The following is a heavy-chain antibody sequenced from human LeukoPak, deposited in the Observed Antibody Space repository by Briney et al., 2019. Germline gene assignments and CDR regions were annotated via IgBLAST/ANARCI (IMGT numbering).Heavy chain of an antibody. CDR2: INQGGRT. CDR1: GGSFSDYL. J-gene: IGHJ6*03. D-gene: IGHD6-19*01. V-gene: IGHV4-34*01. Sequence: SETLSLTCAVNGGSFSDYLWTWIRQSPGKGLEWIGEINQGGRTNFNPSLESRVTISVDTSKNQFSLKLSSVTAADTAVYYCARDRSSGWRLNYYYYYMDVWGKGTTVTVSS. CDR3: ARDRSSGWRLNYYYYYMDV.